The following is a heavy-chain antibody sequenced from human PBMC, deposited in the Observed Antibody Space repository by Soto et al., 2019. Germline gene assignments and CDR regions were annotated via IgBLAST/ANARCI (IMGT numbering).Heavy chain of an antibody. D-gene: IGHD3-10*01. Sequence: QVQLVQSGAEVKKPGSSVKVSCKASGGTFSSYAISWVRQAPGPGLEWMGGIIPIFGTANYAQKFQGRVTITADESTSTAYMELSSLRSEDTAVYYCARSEAGYSSGSSPRYAGMDVWGQGTKVTVSS. J-gene: IGHJ6*02. CDR1: GGTFSSYA. V-gene: IGHV1-69*01. CDR3: ARSEAGYSSGSSPRYAGMDV. CDR2: IIPIFGTA.